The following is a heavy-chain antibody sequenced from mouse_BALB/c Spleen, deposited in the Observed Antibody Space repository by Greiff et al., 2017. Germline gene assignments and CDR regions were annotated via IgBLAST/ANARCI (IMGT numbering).Heavy chain of an antibody. Sequence: VQLKQSGAELVKPGASVKLSCTASGFNIKDTYMHWVKQRPEQGLEWIGRIDPANGNTKYDPKFQGKATITADTSSNTAYLQLSSLTSEDTAVYYCASIYDGYYAAMDYWGQGTSVTVSS. J-gene: IGHJ4*01. CDR2: IDPANGNT. CDR3: ASIYDGYYAAMDY. D-gene: IGHD2-3*01. V-gene: IGHV14-3*02. CDR1: GFNIKDTY.